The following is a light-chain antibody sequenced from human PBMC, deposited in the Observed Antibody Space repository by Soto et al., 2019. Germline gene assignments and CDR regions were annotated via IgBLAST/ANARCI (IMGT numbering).Light chain of an antibody. J-gene: IGKJ1*01. CDR2: KAS. CDR1: QSISVW. Sequence: DIQMTQSPSTLSASVGDRVTITCRASQSISVWLAWYQQKAGKAPNLLIYKASRLESGVPSRFSGSGSETEFTHTLSGLQPGDSATYYCQQYNSYSPTFGQGTKVEVK. V-gene: IGKV1-5*03. CDR3: QQYNSYSPT.